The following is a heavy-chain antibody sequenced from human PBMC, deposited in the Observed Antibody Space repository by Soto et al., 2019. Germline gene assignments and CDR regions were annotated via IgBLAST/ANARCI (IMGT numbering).Heavy chain of an antibody. Sequence: ASVKVSCKASGYTFTAHHIHWVRQAPGQGLEWMGGINPHSDVTNYAQSFQGRVTMTRDTSISTVYMELSSLTSNDTAVYYCARDSNLGGYLSPFDYWGQGTLVTVSS. D-gene: IGHD3-10*01. CDR2: INPHSDVT. CDR1: GYTFTAHH. V-gene: IGHV1-2*02. CDR3: ARDSNLGGYLSPFDY. J-gene: IGHJ4*02.